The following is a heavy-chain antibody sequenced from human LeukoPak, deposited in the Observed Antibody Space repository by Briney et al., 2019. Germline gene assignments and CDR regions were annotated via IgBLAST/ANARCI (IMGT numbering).Heavy chain of an antibody. CDR2: INPNSGGT. J-gene: IGHJ4*02. CDR3: ARDLEFGYSYGPPDY. Sequence: ASVKVSCKASGYTFTGYYMHWVRRAPGQGLEWMGWINPNSGGTNYAQKFQGRVTMTRDTSISTAYMELSRLRSDDTAVYYCARDLEFGYSYGPPDYWGQGTLVTVSS. V-gene: IGHV1-2*02. CDR1: GYTFTGYY. D-gene: IGHD5-18*01.